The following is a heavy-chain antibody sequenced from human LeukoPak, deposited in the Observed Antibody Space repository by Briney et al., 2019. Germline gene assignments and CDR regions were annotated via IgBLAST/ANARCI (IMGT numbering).Heavy chain of an antibody. Sequence: PGGSLRLSCAASGFTFSSYTMTWVRQAPGKGLEWVSSISTSSSYMYYGDSVKGRFTISRDNAKNSLYLQMNSLRAEDTAVYYCARTYGGNDNDYWGQGTLVTVSS. D-gene: IGHD4-23*01. CDR1: GFTFSSYT. J-gene: IGHJ4*02. CDR3: ARTYGGNDNDY. V-gene: IGHV3-21*04. CDR2: ISTSSSYM.